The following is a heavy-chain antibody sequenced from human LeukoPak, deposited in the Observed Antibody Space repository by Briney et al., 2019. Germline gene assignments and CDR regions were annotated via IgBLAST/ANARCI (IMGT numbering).Heavy chain of an antibody. Sequence: PSETLSLTCAVYGGSFSGYYWSWTRPPPGKGREWIGEINHSGSTNYNPSLKSRVTISVDSSKNRVSLKLNSVTAEDTAVYYCARVGVSAHIRTYPLFSPPVKALDYWGQGTLVTVSS. V-gene: IGHV4-34*01. CDR1: GGSFSGYY. D-gene: IGHD1-1*01. CDR3: ARVGVSAHIRTYPLFSPPVKALDY. J-gene: IGHJ4*02. CDR2: INHSGST.